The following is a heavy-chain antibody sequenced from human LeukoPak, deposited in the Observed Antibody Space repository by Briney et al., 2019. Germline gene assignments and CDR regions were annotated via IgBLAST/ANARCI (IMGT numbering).Heavy chain of an antibody. V-gene: IGHV4-34*01. CDR2: IDYLGRT. CDR1: GESFRHYY. CDR3: ARPVWCSATICTGPFDV. J-gene: IGHJ4*02. D-gene: IGHD3-16*01. Sequence: SETLSLTCAVYGESFRHYYWTWIRQTSAKGLEWIGEIDYLGRTSYNPSLKSRLTVSVDTSKNQFSLRLSSITAADTAVYYCARPVWCSATICTGPFDVWGQGTLVAVSS.